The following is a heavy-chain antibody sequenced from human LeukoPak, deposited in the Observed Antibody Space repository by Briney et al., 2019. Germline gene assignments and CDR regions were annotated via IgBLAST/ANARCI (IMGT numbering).Heavy chain of an antibody. CDR2: INDSGTI. CDR3: ASGSSGP. D-gene: IGHD3-22*01. V-gene: IGHV4-34*01. Sequence: PSETLSLTCAVYGGSFSNYYWSWIRQPPGKGLEWIGEINDSGTINYNPSLMSRVTISVDTSKNQFSLKLSSVTAADTAVYYCASGSSGPWGQGTMVTVSS. J-gene: IGHJ3*01. CDR1: GGSFSNYY.